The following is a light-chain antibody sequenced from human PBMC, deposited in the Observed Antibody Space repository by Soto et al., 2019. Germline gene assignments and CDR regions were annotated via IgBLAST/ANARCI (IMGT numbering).Light chain of an antibody. CDR1: QSISSW. J-gene: IGKJ5*01. V-gene: IGKV1-5*03. CDR2: KAS. Sequence: DIQMTQSPSILSASVGDRVTITCRASQSISSWLAWYQQKPGKAPNLLIPKASHLESGVPSRFSGSGSGTEFTLTISSLQPGDFATYYCQYLNGAPTITFGQGTRLEIK. CDR3: QYLNGAPTIT.